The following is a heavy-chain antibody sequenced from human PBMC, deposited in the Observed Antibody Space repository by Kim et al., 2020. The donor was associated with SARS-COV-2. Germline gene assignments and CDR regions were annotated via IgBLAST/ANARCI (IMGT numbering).Heavy chain of an antibody. Sequence: GGSLRLSCAASGFTFSSYGMHWVRQAPGKGLEWVAVISYDGSNKYYADSVKGRFTISRDNSKNTLYLQMNSLRAEDTAVYYCAKDPSYYDSSWGQGTLVTVSS. CDR3: AKDPSYYDSS. V-gene: IGHV3-30*18. D-gene: IGHD3-22*01. CDR2: ISYDGSNK. J-gene: IGHJ5*02. CDR1: GFTFSSYG.